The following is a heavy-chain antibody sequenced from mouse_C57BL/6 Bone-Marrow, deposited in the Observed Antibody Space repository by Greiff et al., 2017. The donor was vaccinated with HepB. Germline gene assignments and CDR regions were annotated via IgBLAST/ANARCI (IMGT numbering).Heavy chain of an antibody. Sequence: VKLQQPGAELVKPGASVKLSCKASGYTFTSYWMHWVKQRPGQGLEWIGMIHPNSGSTNYNEKFKSKATLTVDKSSSTAYMQLSSLTSEDSAVYYCAVYGKRGRDYWGQGTTLTVSS. CDR1: GYTFTSYW. CDR2: IHPNSGST. J-gene: IGHJ2*01. CDR3: AVYGKRGRDY. D-gene: IGHD2-1*01. V-gene: IGHV1-64*01.